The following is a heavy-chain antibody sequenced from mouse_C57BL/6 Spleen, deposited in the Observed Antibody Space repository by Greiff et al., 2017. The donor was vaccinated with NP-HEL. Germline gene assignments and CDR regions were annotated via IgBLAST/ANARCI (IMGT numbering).Heavy chain of an antibody. Sequence: VQLQQSGAELVRPGASVKLSCTASGFNIKDDYMHWVKQRPEQGLEWIGWIDPENGDTEYASKFQGKATITADTSSNTAYLQLSSLTSEDTAVYYCTTSLRGWYFEVWGTGTTVTVSS. CDR1: GFNIKDDY. V-gene: IGHV14-4*01. J-gene: IGHJ1*03. D-gene: IGHD1-1*01. CDR3: TTSLRGWYFEV. CDR2: IDPENGDT.